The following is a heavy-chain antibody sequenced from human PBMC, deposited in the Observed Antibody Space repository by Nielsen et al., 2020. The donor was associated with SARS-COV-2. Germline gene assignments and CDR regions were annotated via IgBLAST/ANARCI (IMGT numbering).Heavy chain of an antibody. V-gene: IGHV4-31*03. CDR2: IYFTGRT. Sequence: SEILSLTCTVPGASISSGGYFWSWIRQHPGKGLEWIGYIYFTGRTSYNPSLKSRVAMSVDTSKNQFSLDLKSVTAADTAVYYCAREASGYDHYKYGMDVWGLGATVTVSS. J-gene: IGHJ6*02. D-gene: IGHD5-12*01. CDR3: AREASGYDHYKYGMDV. CDR1: GASISSGGYF.